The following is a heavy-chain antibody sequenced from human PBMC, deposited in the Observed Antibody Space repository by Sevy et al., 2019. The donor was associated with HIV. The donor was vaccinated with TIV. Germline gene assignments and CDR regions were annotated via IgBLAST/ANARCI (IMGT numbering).Heavy chain of an antibody. CDR2: INSDGSST. V-gene: IGHV3-74*01. CDR1: GFSFSSYW. CDR3: ARVPSLYCSSTSCYGAYYYYGMDV. Sequence: GGSLRLSCAASGFSFSSYWMHWVSQAPGKGLVWVSRINSDGSSTSYADSVKGRFTISRDNAKNTLYLQMNSLRAEDTAVYYCARVPSLYCSSTSCYGAYYYYGMDVWGQWTTVTVSS. J-gene: IGHJ6*02. D-gene: IGHD2-2*01.